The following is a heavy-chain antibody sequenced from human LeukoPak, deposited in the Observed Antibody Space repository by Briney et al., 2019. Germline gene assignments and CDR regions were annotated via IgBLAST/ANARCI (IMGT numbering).Heavy chain of an antibody. D-gene: IGHD4-17*01. J-gene: IGHJ3*02. CDR1: GFTFSSYW. CDR2: IKRDGSGE. V-gene: IGHV3-7*05. CDR3: ARDPTVTNFHDAFDI. Sequence: GGSLRLSCAASGFTFSSYWMSWVRQAPGKGLEWVATIKRDGSGEYYVDSVEGRFTISRDNAKNSLYLQMNSLRAEGTAVYYCARDPTVTNFHDAFDIWGQGTMVTVSS.